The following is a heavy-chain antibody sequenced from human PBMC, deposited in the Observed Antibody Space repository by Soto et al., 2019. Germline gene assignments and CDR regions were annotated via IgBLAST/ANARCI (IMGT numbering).Heavy chain of an antibody. CDR3: ARDDYSNYGAFDI. D-gene: IGHD4-4*01. CDR1: GFTFSSYA. V-gene: IGHV3-30-3*01. Sequence: LRLSCAASGFTFSSYAMHWVRQAPGKGLEWVAVISYDGSNKYYADSVKGRFTISRDNSKNTLYLQMNSLRAEDTAVYYCARDDYSNYGAFDIWGQGTMVT. CDR2: ISYDGSNK. J-gene: IGHJ3*02.